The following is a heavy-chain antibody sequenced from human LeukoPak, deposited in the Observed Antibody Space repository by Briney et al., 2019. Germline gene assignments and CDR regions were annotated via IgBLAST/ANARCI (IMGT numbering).Heavy chain of an antibody. CDR2: IYYSGST. V-gene: IGHV4-39*07. CDR3: ARKPIVPDAFDI. D-gene: IGHD2-2*01. Sequence: SETLSLTCTVSGGSISSSSYYWGWIREPPGKGLEWIGSIYYSGSTYYNPSLKSRVTISVDTSKNQFSLKLSSVTAADTAVYYCARKPIVPDAFDIWGQGTMVTVSS. J-gene: IGHJ3*02. CDR1: GGSISSSSYY.